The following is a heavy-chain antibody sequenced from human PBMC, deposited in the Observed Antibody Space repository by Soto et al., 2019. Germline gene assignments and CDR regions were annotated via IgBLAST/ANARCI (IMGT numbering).Heavy chain of an antibody. CDR1: GDSVSSKSAA. Sequence: PSQTLSLPCAISGDSVSSKSAAWNWIRQSPSRGLEWLGRTYYRSKWYNDYAVSVKSRITINPDTSKNQFSLHLSSVTPEDTAVYYCARDPPDFHSAFDYWGQGTLVTVSS. CDR2: TYYRSKWYN. J-gene: IGHJ4*02. D-gene: IGHD4-4*01. CDR3: ARDPPDFHSAFDY. V-gene: IGHV6-1*01.